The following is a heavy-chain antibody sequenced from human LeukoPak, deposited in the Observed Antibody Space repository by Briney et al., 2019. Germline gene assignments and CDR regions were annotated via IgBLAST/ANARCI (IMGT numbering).Heavy chain of an antibody. CDR3: ARDFPRNHDAFDI. D-gene: IGHD1-14*01. V-gene: IGHV1-3*01. Sequence: ASVQVSYQASGYTFTSYAMHWVRQAPGQRLEWMGWINAGNGNTKYSQKFQGRVTITRDTSASTAYMELSSLRSEDTAVYYCARDFPRNHDAFDIWGQGTMVTVSS. J-gene: IGHJ3*02. CDR1: GYTFTSYA. CDR2: INAGNGNT.